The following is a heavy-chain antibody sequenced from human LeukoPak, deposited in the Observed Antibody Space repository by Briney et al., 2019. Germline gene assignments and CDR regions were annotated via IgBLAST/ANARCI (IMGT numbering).Heavy chain of an antibody. CDR3: ARETDSSGYYY. CDR1: GGSISSGGYY. CDR2: IYYSGST. J-gene: IGHJ4*02. V-gene: IGHV4-31*03. D-gene: IGHD3-22*01. Sequence: SQTLSLTCTVSGGSISSGGYYWSWIRQHPGKGLEWIGYIYYSGSTYYNPSLKSRVTISVDTSKNQFSLKLSSVTAADTAVYYRARETDSSGYYYWGQGTLVTVSS.